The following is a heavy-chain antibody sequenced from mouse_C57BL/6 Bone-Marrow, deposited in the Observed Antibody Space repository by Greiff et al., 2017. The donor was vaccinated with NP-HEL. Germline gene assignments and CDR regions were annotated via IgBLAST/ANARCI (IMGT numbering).Heavy chain of an antibody. CDR2: SRNKANDYTT. V-gene: IGHV7-1*01. Sequence: EVKLVESGGGLVQSGRSLRLSCATSGFTFSDFYMEWVRQAPGKGLEWIAASRNKANDYTTEYSASVKGRFIVSRDTSQSILYLQMNALRAEDTVIYYCARDNLLRDAMDNWGEGNSVTVSS. CDR3: ARDNLLRDAMDN. CDR1: GFTFSDFY. J-gene: IGHJ4*01.